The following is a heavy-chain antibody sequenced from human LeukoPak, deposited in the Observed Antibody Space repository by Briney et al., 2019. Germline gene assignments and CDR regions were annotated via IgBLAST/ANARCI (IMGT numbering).Heavy chain of an antibody. CDR2: IVVGSGNT. D-gene: IGHD4-17*01. CDR1: GCIFTSSA. CDR3: AAATTVTTVDAFDI. V-gene: IGHV1-58*01. Sequence: EASVNVSCKASGCIFTSSAVQWVRQARGQRLEGIGWIVVGSGNTNYAHRFQERLTITRDMSTSTAYMELSSLRSEDTAVYYCAAATTVTTVDAFDIWGQGTMVTVSS. J-gene: IGHJ3*02.